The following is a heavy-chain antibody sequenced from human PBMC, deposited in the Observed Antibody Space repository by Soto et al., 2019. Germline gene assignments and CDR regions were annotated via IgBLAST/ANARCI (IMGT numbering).Heavy chain of an antibody. CDR3: ARGRGGYYYGSGSPHMDV. CDR2: INHSGST. Sequence: SETLSLTCAVYGGSFSGYYWSWIRQPPWKGLEWIGEINHSGSTNYNPSLKSRVTISVDTSKNQFSLKLSSVTAADTAVYYCARGRGGYYYGSGSPHMDVWGKGTTVTVSS. J-gene: IGHJ6*03. V-gene: IGHV4-34*01. CDR1: GGSFSGYY. D-gene: IGHD3-10*01.